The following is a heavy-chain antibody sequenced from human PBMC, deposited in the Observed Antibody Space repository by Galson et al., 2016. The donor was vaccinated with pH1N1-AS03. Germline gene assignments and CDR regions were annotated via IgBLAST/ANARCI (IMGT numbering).Heavy chain of an antibody. CDR2: ISYDGSYT. V-gene: IGHV3-33*01. Sequence: SLRLSCAASGFTFSHYGIHWVRQAPGKGLEWVAVISYDGSYTYYTDSVKGRFTISRDNSKSTLSLQMNSLRVEDTAIYYCARGRIYSMEGKFGFDLWGQGTLVTVSS. D-gene: IGHD2-15*01. CDR3: ARGRIYSMEGKFGFDL. CDR1: GFTFSHYG. J-gene: IGHJ4*02.